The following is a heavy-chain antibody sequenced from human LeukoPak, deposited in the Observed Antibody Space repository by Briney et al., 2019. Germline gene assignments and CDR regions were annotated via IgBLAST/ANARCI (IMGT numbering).Heavy chain of an antibody. D-gene: IGHD5-18*01. CDR3: ARGIQLWSGYYYYYGMDV. V-gene: IGHV4-34*01. Sequence: PSETLSLTCDVYGGSFSGYYWSWIRQPPGEGLEWIGEINHSGSTNYNPSLKSRVTISVDTSKNQFSLKLSSVTAADTAVYYCARGIQLWSGYYYYYGMDVWGQGTTVTVSS. CDR1: GGSFSGYY. CDR2: INHSGST. J-gene: IGHJ6*02.